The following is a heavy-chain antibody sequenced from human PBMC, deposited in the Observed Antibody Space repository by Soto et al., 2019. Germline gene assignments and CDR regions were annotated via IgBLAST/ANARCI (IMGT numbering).Heavy chain of an antibody. CDR1: GYTFTSYG. Sequence: GASVKVSCKASGYTFTSYGISWVRQAPGQGLEWMGWISAYNGNTNYAQKLQGRVTMTTDTSTSTAYMELRSLRSDDTAVYYCARDGHMAHPLGPNMVRGVIFPGLGTNKQNYYYGMDVWGQGTTVTVYS. CDR3: ARDGHMAHPLGPNMVRGVIFPGLGTNKQNYYYGMDV. CDR2: ISAYNGNT. J-gene: IGHJ6*02. V-gene: IGHV1-18*04. D-gene: IGHD3-10*01.